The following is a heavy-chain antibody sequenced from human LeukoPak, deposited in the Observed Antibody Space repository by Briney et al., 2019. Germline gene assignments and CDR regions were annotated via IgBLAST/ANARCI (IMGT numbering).Heavy chain of an antibody. V-gene: IGHV4-34*01. CDR2: INHSGST. CDR3: ARALVAAGGYMDV. J-gene: IGHJ6*03. Sequence: SETLSPTCAVYGGSFSGYYWSWIRQPPGKGLEWIGEINHSGSTNYNPSLKSRVTISVDTSKNQFSLKLSSVTAADTAVYYCARALVAAGGYMDVWGKGTTVTVSS. D-gene: IGHD6-13*01. CDR1: GGSFSGYY.